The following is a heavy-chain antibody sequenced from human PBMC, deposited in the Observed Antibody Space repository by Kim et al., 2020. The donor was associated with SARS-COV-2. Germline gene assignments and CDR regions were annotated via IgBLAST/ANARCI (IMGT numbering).Heavy chain of an antibody. V-gene: IGHV4-31*03. J-gene: IGHJ6*02. CDR2: IYYSGST. CDR1: GGSVSSAAHY. CDR3: ARDFGGYCSSTSCYAGGAYGMDV. Sequence: SETLSLTCTVSGGSVSSAAHYWSWIRQHPGKGLEWIGYIYYSGSTYYNPSFKSRLTISVDTSKNQFSLKMSSVTAADTAVYYCARDFGGYCSSTSCYAGGAYGMDVWGQGTTVTVSS. D-gene: IGHD2-2*01.